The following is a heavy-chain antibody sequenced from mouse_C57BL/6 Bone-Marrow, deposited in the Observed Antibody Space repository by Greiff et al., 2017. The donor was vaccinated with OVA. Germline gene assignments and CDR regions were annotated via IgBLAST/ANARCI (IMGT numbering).Heavy chain of an antibody. CDR3: ARASSGYYAMDY. CDR1: GYTFTSYW. V-gene: IGHV1-64*01. D-gene: IGHD3-2*02. Sequence: QVQLQQPGAELVKPGASVKLSCKASGYTFTSYWMHWVKQRPGQGLEWIGMIPPNSGSTNYNEKFKSKATLTVDKSSSTAYMQLSSLTSEDSAVYYCARASSGYYAMDYWGQGTSVTVSS. CDR2: IPPNSGST. J-gene: IGHJ4*01.